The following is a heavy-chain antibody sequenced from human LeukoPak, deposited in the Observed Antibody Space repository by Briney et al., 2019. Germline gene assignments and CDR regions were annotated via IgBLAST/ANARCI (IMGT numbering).Heavy chain of an antibody. J-gene: IGHJ3*02. D-gene: IGHD3-22*01. CDR2: IFDSRTT. V-gene: IGHV4-59*08. CDR3: ARATYYYDSSGYWTLEFDFDI. Sequence: PSETLSLTCTVSGGFISSHYWSWVRQAPGKGLEWIGYIFDSRTTNYNPSLKSRVTISVDTSKNQFSLKLSSVTAADTAVYYCARATYYYDSSGYWTLEFDFDIWGQGTMVTVSS. CDR1: GGFISSHY.